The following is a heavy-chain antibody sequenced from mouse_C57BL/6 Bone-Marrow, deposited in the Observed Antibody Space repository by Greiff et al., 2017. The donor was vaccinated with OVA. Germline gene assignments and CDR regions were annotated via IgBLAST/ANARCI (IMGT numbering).Heavy chain of an antibody. D-gene: IGHD1-1*01. CDR3: GGVYGRGAFAY. V-gene: IGHV5-17*01. CDR2: IRSGCSTS. Sequence: EVKLEESGGGLVQPGGSLKLSCAASGFTFSDYGMHWVRQAPETGLEWVAYIRSGCSTSYYADTVKGRFTISRDNAKNTLFLQRTSLRSEDTAMYYCGGVYGRGAFAYWGQGTLVTVSA. CDR1: GFTFSDYG. J-gene: IGHJ3*01.